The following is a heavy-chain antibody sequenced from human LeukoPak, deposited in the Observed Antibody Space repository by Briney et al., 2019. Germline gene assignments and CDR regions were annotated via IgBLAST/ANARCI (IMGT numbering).Heavy chain of an antibody. CDR1: GGSISSYY. D-gene: IGHD3-3*01. CDR3: ARGLRITLFGLDY. Sequence: SETLSLTCTVSGGSISSYYWSWIRQPPGKGLEWIGYIYYSGSTNYNPSLKSRVTISVDTSKNQFSLKLSSVTAADTAVYYCARGLRITLFGLDYWGHGTLVTVSS. CDR2: IYYSGST. J-gene: IGHJ4*01. V-gene: IGHV4-59*01.